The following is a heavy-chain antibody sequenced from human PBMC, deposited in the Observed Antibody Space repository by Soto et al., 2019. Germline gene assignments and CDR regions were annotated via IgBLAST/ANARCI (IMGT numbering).Heavy chain of an antibody. Sequence: QVQLQESGPGLVKPSETLSLTCTVSGGSVSSGSYYWSWIRQPPGKGLEWIGYIYYSGSTNYNPSLKRRVTISVDTSKNQFSLKLSSVTAADTAVYYCARGGSSGPWGQGTLVTVSS. CDR3: ARGGSSGP. CDR1: GGSVSSGSYY. V-gene: IGHV4-61*01. CDR2: IYYSGST. J-gene: IGHJ5*02. D-gene: IGHD3-22*01.